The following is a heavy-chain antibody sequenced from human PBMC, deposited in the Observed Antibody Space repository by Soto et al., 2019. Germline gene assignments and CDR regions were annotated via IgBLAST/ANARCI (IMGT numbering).Heavy chain of an antibody. Sequence: QVQLVQSGAEVKKPGSSVKVSCKASGGTFSSYAISWVRQAPGQGLEWMGGIIPIFGTANYAQKFQGRVTISADKSTSTAYMELSSLRSEDTAVYYCSRATSRRLLCERAFDYWGQGTLVTVSS. CDR2: IIPIFGTA. D-gene: IGHD2-2*01. J-gene: IGHJ4*02. CDR3: SRATSRRLLCERAFDY. V-gene: IGHV1-69*06. CDR1: GGTFSSYA.